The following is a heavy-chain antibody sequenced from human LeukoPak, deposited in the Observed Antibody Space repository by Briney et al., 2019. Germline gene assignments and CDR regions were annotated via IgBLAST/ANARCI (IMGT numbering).Heavy chain of an antibody. CDR1: GYSFTSYG. Sequence: GASVKVSCKASGYSFTSYGFNWVRQAPGQGLEWMGWMSAYNGKTNYAHSLQGRVTVTADTSTSTAYMELRSLRSEDTAVYYCARGPDDGDYWGQGTLVTVSS. CDR3: ARGPDDGDY. CDR2: MSAYNGKT. J-gene: IGHJ4*02. V-gene: IGHV1-18*01. D-gene: IGHD3-10*01.